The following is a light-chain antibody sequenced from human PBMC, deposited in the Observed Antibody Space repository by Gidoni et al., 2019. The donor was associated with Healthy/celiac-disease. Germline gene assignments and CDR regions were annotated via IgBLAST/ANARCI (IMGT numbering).Light chain of an antibody. CDR3: NSRDSSGVV. J-gene: IGLJ2*01. CDR2: VKN. Sequence: DSLRSYYASWYQQKPGQAPVLVIYVKNNRPSGIPDRFSGSSSGNTASLTITGAQAEDEADYYCNSRDSSGVVFGGGTKLTVL. V-gene: IGLV3-19*01. CDR1: SLRSYY.